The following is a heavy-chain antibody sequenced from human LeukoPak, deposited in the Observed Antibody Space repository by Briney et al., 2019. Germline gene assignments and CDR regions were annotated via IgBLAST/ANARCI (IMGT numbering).Heavy chain of an antibody. CDR3: ARERRYGEKYYFDY. J-gene: IGHJ4*02. V-gene: IGHV4-59*01. Sequence: SETLSLTCTVSGGSISSYYWSWIRQPPGKGLEWIGYIYYSGSTNYNPSLKSRVTISVDTSKNQFSLKLTSVTAAGTAVYYCARERRYGEKYYFDYWGQGTMVTFSS. D-gene: IGHD4-17*01. CDR2: IYYSGST. CDR1: GGSISSYY.